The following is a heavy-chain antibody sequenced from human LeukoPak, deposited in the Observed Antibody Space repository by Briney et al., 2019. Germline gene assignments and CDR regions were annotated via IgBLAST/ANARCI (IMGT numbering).Heavy chain of an antibody. V-gene: IGHV1-69*13. Sequence: SVKVSCKASGGTFSSYAISWVRQAPGQGLEWMGGIIPIFGTANYAQKFQGRVTITADESTSTAYMELSSLRSEDTAVYCCARTRYYYDSSGRNYYFDYWGQGTLVTVSS. CDR1: GGTFSSYA. CDR3: ARTRYYYDSSGRNYYFDY. D-gene: IGHD3-22*01. CDR2: IIPIFGTA. J-gene: IGHJ4*02.